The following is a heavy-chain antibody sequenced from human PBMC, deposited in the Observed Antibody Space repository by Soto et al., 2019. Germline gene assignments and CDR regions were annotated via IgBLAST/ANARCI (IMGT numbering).Heavy chain of an antibody. CDR1: GFTFSSYA. Sequence: LRLSCAASGFTFSSYAMSWVRQAPGKGLEWVSAISGSGGSTYYADSVKGRFTISRDNSKNTLYLQMNSLRAEDTAVYYCAKASYYDSSGYYYWGQGTLVTVSS. D-gene: IGHD3-22*01. CDR3: AKASYYDSSGYYY. CDR2: ISGSGGST. J-gene: IGHJ4*02. V-gene: IGHV3-23*01.